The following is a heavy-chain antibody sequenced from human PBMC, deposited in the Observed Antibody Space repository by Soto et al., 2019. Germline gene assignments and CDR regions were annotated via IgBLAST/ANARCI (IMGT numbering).Heavy chain of an antibody. Sequence: GGSLRLSCAASGFSFSSYGMHCVRQAPDKGLEWVAVIWYGGSNKYYADSVKGRFTISRDNSKNTLYLQMNSLRAEDTAVYYCARTGATARGAFVIWGQGTMVAVAS. CDR3: ARTGATARGAFVI. D-gene: IGHD2-8*02. V-gene: IGHV3-33*01. CDR2: IWYGGSNK. J-gene: IGHJ3*02. CDR1: GFSFSSYG.